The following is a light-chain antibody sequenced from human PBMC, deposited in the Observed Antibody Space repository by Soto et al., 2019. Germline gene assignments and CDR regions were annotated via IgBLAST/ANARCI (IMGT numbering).Light chain of an antibody. Sequence: DIVMTQSPDSLAASLGERATINCKSSQSVLNTLNNNNYLAWYQQKPGQPPKLLIYWASTRESGVPDRFSGSRSGTEFTLIISSLQPEDVALYYCQQYYVTPPTFGQGTRVEIK. CDR2: WAS. V-gene: IGKV4-1*01. CDR3: QQYYVTPPT. CDR1: QSVLNTLNNNNY. J-gene: IGKJ1*01.